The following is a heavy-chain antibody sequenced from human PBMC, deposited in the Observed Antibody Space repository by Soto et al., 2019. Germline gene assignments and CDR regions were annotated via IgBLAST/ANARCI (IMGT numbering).Heavy chain of an antibody. Sequence: QVQLVESGGGVVQPGRSLRLSCTASGFTFSSYAMHWVRQAPGKGLEWVAVISYDGSNKYYADSVKGRFTISIDNSKNTLFLQMNSLRAEDTAVYYCARPDYGSGSYPDYWGQGTLVTVSS. D-gene: IGHD3-10*01. CDR1: GFTFSSYA. CDR3: ARPDYGSGSYPDY. J-gene: IGHJ4*02. CDR2: ISYDGSNK. V-gene: IGHV3-30-3*01.